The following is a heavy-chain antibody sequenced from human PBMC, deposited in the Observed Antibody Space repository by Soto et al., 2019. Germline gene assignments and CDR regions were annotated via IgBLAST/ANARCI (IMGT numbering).Heavy chain of an antibody. J-gene: IGHJ4*02. CDR1: GFTFSSYG. Sequence: QVQLVESGGGVVQPGRSLRLSCAASGFTFSSYGMHWVRQAPGKGLEWVAVISYDGSNKYYADSVKGRFTISRDNSKNTLYLQMNSLRAEDTAVYYCAKEGPDYGDRGYFDYWGQGTLVTVSS. CDR3: AKEGPDYGDRGYFDY. CDR2: ISYDGSNK. V-gene: IGHV3-30*18. D-gene: IGHD4-17*01.